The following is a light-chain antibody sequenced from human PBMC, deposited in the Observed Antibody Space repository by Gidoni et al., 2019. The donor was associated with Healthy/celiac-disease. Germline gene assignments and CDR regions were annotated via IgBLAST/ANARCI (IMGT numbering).Light chain of an antibody. CDR2: GAS. CDR1: QSVSSSY. Sequence: EIVLTPSPGTLSLSPGERATLSCRASQSVSSSYLAWYQQKPGQAPRLLIYGASSRATGIPDRFSGSGSGTDFTLTISRLEPEDFAVYYCQQYGSSLMYTFXQXTKLEIK. CDR3: QQYGSSLMYT. J-gene: IGKJ2*01. V-gene: IGKV3-20*01.